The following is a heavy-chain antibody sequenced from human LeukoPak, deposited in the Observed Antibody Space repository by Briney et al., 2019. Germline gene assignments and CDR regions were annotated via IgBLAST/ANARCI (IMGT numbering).Heavy chain of an antibody. D-gene: IGHD1-26*01. V-gene: IGHV5-51*01. Sequence: GGSLKISCKGSGYGFTSYWIGWVRQMPGKGLESMGIIYPDDSDTRYTPSFQGQVTFSADKSSSTAYLQWTSLKASDTAMYYCVRHSLGTYYFDLWGQGTPVTVSS. CDR3: VRHSLGTYYFDL. J-gene: IGHJ4*02. CDR2: IYPDDSDT. CDR1: GYGFTSYW.